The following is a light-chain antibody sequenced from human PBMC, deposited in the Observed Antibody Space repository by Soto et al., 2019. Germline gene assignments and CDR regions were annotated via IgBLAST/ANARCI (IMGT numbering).Light chain of an antibody. J-gene: IGKJ5*01. CDR2: GAS. CDR1: QSVSSD. V-gene: IGKV3-15*01. CDR3: QQYGSSPIT. Sequence: EIVMTQSPATLSVSPGERATLSCRASQSVSSDLAWYQQKPGQAPRLLIYGASTRATGVPARFSGSGSGTEFTLTISTLEPEDCAVYYCQQYGSSPITFGQGTRLEIK.